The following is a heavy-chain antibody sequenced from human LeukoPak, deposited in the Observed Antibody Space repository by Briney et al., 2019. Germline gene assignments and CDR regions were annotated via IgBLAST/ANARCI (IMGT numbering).Heavy chain of an antibody. V-gene: IGHV4-4*07. CDR1: GGSISSYY. J-gene: IGHJ4*02. CDR3: ARDRSAGTIDY. Sequence: ASETLSLTCTVSGGSISSYYWSWIRQPAGKGLEWIGRIYTSGSTSYNPSLKSRVTMSVDTSKNQFSLKLSSVTAADTAVYYCARDRSAGTIDYWGQGTLVTVSS. D-gene: IGHD6-19*01. CDR2: IYTSGST.